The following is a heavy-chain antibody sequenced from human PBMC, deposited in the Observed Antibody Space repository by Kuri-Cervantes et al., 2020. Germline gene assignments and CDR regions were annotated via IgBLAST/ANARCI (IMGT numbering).Heavy chain of an antibody. CDR3: ARGVQLQMGTWFDP. V-gene: IGHV3-7*04. CDR2: IKQDGSEK. D-gene: IGHD2-2*01. Sequence: GESLKISCAASGFTFSSYWMSWVRQAPGKGLEWVANIKQDGSEKYYVDSVKGRFTISRDNAKNSLYLQMNSLRAEDTAVYYCARGVQLQMGTWFDPWGQGTLVTVSS. J-gene: IGHJ5*02. CDR1: GFTFSSYW.